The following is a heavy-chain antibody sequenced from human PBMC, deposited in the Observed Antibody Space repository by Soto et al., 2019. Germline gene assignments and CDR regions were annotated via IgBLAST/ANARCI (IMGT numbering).Heavy chain of an antibody. D-gene: IGHD2-2*01. V-gene: IGHV1-69*13. Sequence: SVKVSCKASGGTFSSYAISWVRQAPGRGLEWMGGIIPIFGTANYAQKFQGRVTITADESTSTAYMELSSLRSEDTAVYYCASPSKEYCSSTSCYARDYRGQGTLVTVSS. CDR1: GGTFSSYA. CDR3: ASPSKEYCSSTSCYARDY. CDR2: IIPIFGTA. J-gene: IGHJ4*02.